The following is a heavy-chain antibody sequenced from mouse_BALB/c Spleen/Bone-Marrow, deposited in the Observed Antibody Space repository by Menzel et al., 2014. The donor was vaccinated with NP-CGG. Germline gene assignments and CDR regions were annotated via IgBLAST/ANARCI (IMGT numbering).Heavy chain of an antibody. CDR1: GDSITSGY. D-gene: IGHD1-2*01. CDR2: ISYSGST. V-gene: IGHV3-8*02. Sequence: EVKLQESGPSLVKPSQTLSLPCSVTGDSITSGYWNWIRKFPGNKLEYMGYISYSGSTYYNPSLKSRISITRDTSKNXYYLQLISVTAEDTATFYCARYKGFHWGMDYWGQGTSVTVSS. J-gene: IGHJ4*01. CDR3: ARYKGFHWGMDY.